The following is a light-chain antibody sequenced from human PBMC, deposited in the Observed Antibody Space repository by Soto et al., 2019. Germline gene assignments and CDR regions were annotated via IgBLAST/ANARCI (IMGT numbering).Light chain of an antibody. J-gene: IGKJ5*01. CDR3: QQRSSWPVT. CDR2: DAS. CDR1: QSVNSF. V-gene: IGKV3-11*01. Sequence: DIVLTQSPATLSLSPGERATLSCRASQSVNSFLAWYQQKPGQAPRLLIYDASNRATGIPARFSGSGSETDFTLTISSLEPEDFAVYYCQQRSSWPVTFGQGTRLEIK.